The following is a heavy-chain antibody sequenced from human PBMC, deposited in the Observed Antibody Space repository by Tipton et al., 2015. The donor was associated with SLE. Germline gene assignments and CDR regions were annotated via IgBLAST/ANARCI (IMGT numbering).Heavy chain of an antibody. CDR3: ARDRSYGSGSLDY. J-gene: IGHJ4*02. CDR2: IYSGGST. CDR1: GFTVSSNY. Sequence: SPRLSCAASGFTVSSNYMSWVRQAPGKGLEWVSVIYSGGSTYYADSVKGRFTISRHNSKNTLYLQMNSLRAEDTAVYYCARDRSYGSGSLDYWGQGTLVTVSS. D-gene: IGHD3-10*01. V-gene: IGHV3-53*04.